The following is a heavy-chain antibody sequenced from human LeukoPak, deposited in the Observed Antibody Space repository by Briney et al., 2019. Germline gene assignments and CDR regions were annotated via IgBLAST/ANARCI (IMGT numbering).Heavy chain of an antibody. CDR3: ASGSYRYLAFDI. CDR1: GSTFSNYE. V-gene: IGHV3-48*03. J-gene: IGHJ3*02. Sequence: GGSLRLSCAASGSTFSNYEFNWVRQAPGKGLEWVSDISSSGSTIKYADSVKGRFTISRGNAKNSLYLQMNSLRAEDTAVYYCASGSYRYLAFDIWGQGTMVTVSA. D-gene: IGHD3-16*02. CDR2: ISSSGSTI.